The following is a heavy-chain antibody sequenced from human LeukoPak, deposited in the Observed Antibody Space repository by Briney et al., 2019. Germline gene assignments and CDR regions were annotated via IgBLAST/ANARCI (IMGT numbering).Heavy chain of an antibody. D-gene: IGHD6-19*01. J-gene: IGHJ4*02. CDR1: GFTFTSYA. CDR3: AKDAFVSGWYYFDY. V-gene: IGHV3-23*01. Sequence: GGSLRLSCAASGFTFTSYAMNWVRQVPGKGLEWVSGISGSGDSTNYADSVKGRFTISRDNSENTLYLQMNSLRAEDTAVYYCAKDAFVSGWYYFDYWGQGLLVAVSS. CDR2: ISGSGDST.